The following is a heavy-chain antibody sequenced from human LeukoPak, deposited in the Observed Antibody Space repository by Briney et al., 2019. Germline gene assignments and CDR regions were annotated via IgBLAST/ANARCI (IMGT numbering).Heavy chain of an antibody. D-gene: IGHD6-19*01. Sequence: PGGSLRLSCAPSGFTFSDHHMSWIRQAPGKGLEWVSNIGIGGSSIDYADSVKGRFTISRDDAKNSLYLQLNSLRAEDTAVYYCARVTYSSGWYVDYWGQGTLVTVSS. V-gene: IGHV3-11*04. J-gene: IGHJ4*02. CDR3: ARVTYSSGWYVDY. CDR2: IGIGGSSI. CDR1: GFTFSDHH.